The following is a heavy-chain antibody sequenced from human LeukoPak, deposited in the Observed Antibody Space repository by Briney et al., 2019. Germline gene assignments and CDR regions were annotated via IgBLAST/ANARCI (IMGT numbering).Heavy chain of an antibody. CDR1: GYTFTSYY. D-gene: IGHD2-15*01. V-gene: IGHV1-46*01. CDR2: INPSGGST. J-gene: IGHJ6*03. CDR3: ARGRFGEVVVVAATPSYYYYMDV. Sequence: ASVKVSCKASGYTFTSYYMHWVRQAPGQGLEWMGIINPSGGSTSYAQKFQGRVTMTRDTSTSTAYMELSSLRSEDTAVYYCARGRFGEVVVVAATPSYYYYMDVWGKGTTVTVSS.